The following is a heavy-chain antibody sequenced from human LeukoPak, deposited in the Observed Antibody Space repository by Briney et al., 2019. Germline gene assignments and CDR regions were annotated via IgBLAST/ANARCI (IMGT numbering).Heavy chain of an antibody. V-gene: IGHV4-59*08. CDR1: GGSISSYH. J-gene: IGHJ6*02. CDR3: ARAPVFFWGMDV. CDR2: IYYSGST. D-gene: IGHD3-3*01. Sequence: PSETLSLTCTVSGGSISSYHWSWVRQPPGKGLEWIGYIYYSGSTNYNPSLKSRVTISVDMSKNQFSLNLSSVTAADTAVYFCARAPVFFWGMDVWGQGTTVTVSS.